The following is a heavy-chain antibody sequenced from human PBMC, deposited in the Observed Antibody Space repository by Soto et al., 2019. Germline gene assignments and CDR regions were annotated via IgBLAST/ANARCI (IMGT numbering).Heavy chain of an antibody. CDR3: ARPYYYGSGARGGMDV. D-gene: IGHD3-10*01. J-gene: IGHJ6*02. CDR2: IIPIFGTA. V-gene: IGHV1-69*13. Sequence: ASVKVSCKASGGTFSSYAISWVRQAPGQGLEWMGGIIPIFGTANYAQKFQGRVTITADESTSTAYLELSSLRSEDTAVYYCARPYYYGSGARGGMDVWGQGTTVTVSS. CDR1: GGTFSSYA.